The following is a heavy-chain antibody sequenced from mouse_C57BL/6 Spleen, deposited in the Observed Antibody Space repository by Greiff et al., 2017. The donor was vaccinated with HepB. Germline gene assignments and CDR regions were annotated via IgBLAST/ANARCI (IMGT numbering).Heavy chain of an antibody. J-gene: IGHJ2*01. Sequence: QVQLQQSGPELVKPGASVKISCKASGYAFSSSWMNWVKQRPGKGLEWIGRIYPGDGDTNYNGKFKGKATLTADKSSSTAYMQLSSLTSEDSAVYFCAKSYGSSFYFDYWGQGTTLTVSS. CDR3: AKSYGSSFYFDY. CDR2: IYPGDGDT. CDR1: GYAFSSSW. V-gene: IGHV1-82*01. D-gene: IGHD1-1*01.